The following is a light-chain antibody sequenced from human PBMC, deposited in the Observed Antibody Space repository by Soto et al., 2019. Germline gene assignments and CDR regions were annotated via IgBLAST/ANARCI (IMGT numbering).Light chain of an antibody. Sequence: QSALTQPASVSGSPGQSITISCTGTSSDVGSYNLVSWYQQHPGKGPKLMIYEDNKRPSGVSNRFSGSRSGNTASLTISGLQAEDEADYYCSSYTDSSNYVFGTGTKLTVL. CDR1: SSDVGSYNL. CDR2: EDN. J-gene: IGLJ1*01. CDR3: SSYTDSSNYV. V-gene: IGLV2-14*02.